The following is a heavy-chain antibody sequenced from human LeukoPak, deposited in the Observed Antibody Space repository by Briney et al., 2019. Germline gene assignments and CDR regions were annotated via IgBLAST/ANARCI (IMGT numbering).Heavy chain of an antibody. CDR2: MNPNSGNT. CDR1: GYTFTSYG. Sequence: ASVKVSCKASGYTFTSYGISWVRQAPGQGLEWMGWMNPNSGNTGYAQKFQGRVTITRNTSISTAYMELSSLRSEDTAVYYCARGSGYCSSTSCSFNWFDPWGQGTLVTVPS. V-gene: IGHV1-8*03. J-gene: IGHJ5*02. CDR3: ARGSGYCSSTSCSFNWFDP. D-gene: IGHD2-2*01.